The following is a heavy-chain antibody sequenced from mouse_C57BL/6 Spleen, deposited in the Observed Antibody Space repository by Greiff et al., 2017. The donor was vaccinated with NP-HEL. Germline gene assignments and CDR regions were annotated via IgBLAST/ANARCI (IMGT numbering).Heavy chain of an antibody. D-gene: IGHD1-1*01. CDR3: ARGYYGSSSWFAY. Sequence: VQLQQSGAELVKPGASVKISCKASGYAFSSYWMNWVKQRPGKGLEWIGQIYPGDGDTNYNGKFKGKATLTADKSSSTAYMQPSSLTSEDSAVYFCARGYYGSSSWFAYWGQGTLVTVSA. V-gene: IGHV1-80*01. CDR2: IYPGDGDT. CDR1: GYAFSSYW. J-gene: IGHJ3*01.